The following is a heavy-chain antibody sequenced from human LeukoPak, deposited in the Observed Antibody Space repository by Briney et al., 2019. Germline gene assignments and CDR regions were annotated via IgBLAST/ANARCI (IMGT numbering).Heavy chain of an antibody. CDR1: GYTFTSYY. CDR3: ARDYHGSGSLTTFDS. V-gene: IGHV1-46*01. D-gene: IGHD3-10*01. CDR2: INPSGGST. J-gene: IGHJ4*02. Sequence: ASVKVSCKASGYTFTSYYMHWVRQAPGQGLGWMGIINPSGGSTSYAQKFQGRVTMTRDTSTSTVYMELSSLRSEDTAVYYCARDYHGSGSLTTFDSWGQGTLVTVSS.